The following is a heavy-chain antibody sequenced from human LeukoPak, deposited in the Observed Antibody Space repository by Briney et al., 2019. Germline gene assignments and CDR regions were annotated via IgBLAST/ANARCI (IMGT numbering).Heavy chain of an antibody. D-gene: IGHD2-8*01. Sequence: GASVKVSCKASGYTFTSYGISWVRQAPGQGLEWMGWISAYNGNTNYAQKLQGRVTMTTDTSTSTAYMELRSLRSDDTAVYYCARSVLVPMVYATPDDAFDIWGQGTMVTVSS. CDR1: GYTFTSYG. CDR3: ARSVLVPMVYATPDDAFDI. V-gene: IGHV1-18*01. CDR2: ISAYNGNT. J-gene: IGHJ3*02.